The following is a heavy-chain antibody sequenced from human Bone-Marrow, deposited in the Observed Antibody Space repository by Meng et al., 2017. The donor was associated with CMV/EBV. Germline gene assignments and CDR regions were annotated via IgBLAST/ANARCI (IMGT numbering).Heavy chain of an antibody. D-gene: IGHD1-26*01. CDR3: AHRRGWELLTAYVDY. CDR1: FSLSTSGVG. Sequence: FSLSTSGVGVGWLRQPPGKALEWLALIYWNDDKRYSPSLKSRLTITKDTSKNQVVLTMTNMDPVDTATYYCAHRRGWELLTAYVDYWGQGTLVTVSS. J-gene: IGHJ4*02. CDR2: IYWNDDK. V-gene: IGHV2-5*01.